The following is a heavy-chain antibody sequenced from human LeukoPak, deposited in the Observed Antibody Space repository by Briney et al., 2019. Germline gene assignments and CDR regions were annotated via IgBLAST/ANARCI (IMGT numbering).Heavy chain of an antibody. CDR3: AAVQGAAPH. J-gene: IGHJ4*02. V-gene: IGHV3-15*01. CDR1: GFPFSKAW. Sequence: PGGSLRLSCVASGFPFSKAWMNWVRQAPGKGLEWVGRIKNKTEGGTTQYAAPVKGRFTISRDDSKKTLYLQMDSLKSEDTALYYCAAVQGAAPHWGQATLVIASS. D-gene: IGHD1-26*01. CDR2: IKNKTEGGTT.